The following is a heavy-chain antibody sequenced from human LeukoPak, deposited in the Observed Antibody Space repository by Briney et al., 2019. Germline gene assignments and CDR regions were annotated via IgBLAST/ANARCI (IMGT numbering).Heavy chain of an antibody. CDR2: IYYSGST. V-gene: IGHV4-59*01. D-gene: IGHD3-22*01. Sequence: SETLSLTCTVSGGSISSYYWSWIRQPPGKGLEWIGYIYYSGSTNYNPSLKSRVTISVDTSKNQFSLKLSSVTAADTAVYYCARTPVYDSSGNHYYYYMDVWGKGTTVTVSS. CDR3: ARTPVYDSSGNHYYYYMDV. J-gene: IGHJ6*03. CDR1: GGSISSYY.